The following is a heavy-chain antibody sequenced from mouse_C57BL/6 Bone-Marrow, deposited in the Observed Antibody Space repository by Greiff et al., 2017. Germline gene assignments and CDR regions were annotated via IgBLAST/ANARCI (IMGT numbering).Heavy chain of an antibody. D-gene: IGHD1-1*02. V-gene: IGHV5-4*01. J-gene: IGHJ2*01. CDR1: GFTFSSYA. Sequence: DVQLQESGGGLVKPGGSLKLSCAASGFTFSSYAMSWVRQTQEKRLEWVATISDGGSYTYYPDNVKGRFTISRDNAKNNLYLQMSHLKSEDTAMYYCARGGYFDYWGQGTTLTVSS. CDR3: ARGGYFDY. CDR2: ISDGGSYT.